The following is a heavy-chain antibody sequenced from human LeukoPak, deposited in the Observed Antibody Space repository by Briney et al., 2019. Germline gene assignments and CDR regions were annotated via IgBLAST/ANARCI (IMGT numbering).Heavy chain of an antibody. Sequence: GGSLRLSCAASGFTFSSYWMHWVRQAPGKGLVWVSRIKSDGSNTNYADSVKDRFTISRDNAKNTLRLQMNSLRAEDTAVYYCARGGYYGSGRYYFDSWGQGTLVTVSS. CDR1: GFTFSSYW. D-gene: IGHD3-3*01. J-gene: IGHJ4*02. CDR3: ARGGYYGSGRYYFDS. V-gene: IGHV3-74*01. CDR2: IKSDGSNT.